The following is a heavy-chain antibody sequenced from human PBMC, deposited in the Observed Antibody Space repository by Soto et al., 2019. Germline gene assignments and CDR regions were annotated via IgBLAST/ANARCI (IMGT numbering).Heavy chain of an antibody. CDR1: GYTFSSYG. CDR2: ISANSGDT. D-gene: IGHD2-21*01. J-gene: IGHJ4*02. V-gene: IGHV1-18*01. Sequence: QVPLVQCGAEVKEPGASVRVSCKASGYTFSSYGFSWVRQAPGHGLEWVAWISANSGDTNSAQKFQGRVTLTTDTPPITAYMDLRSLTSDDTAIYYSARDFRDSCGGPSWLYFDFWGSGTLVTVSS. CDR3: ARDFRDSCGGPSWLYFDF.